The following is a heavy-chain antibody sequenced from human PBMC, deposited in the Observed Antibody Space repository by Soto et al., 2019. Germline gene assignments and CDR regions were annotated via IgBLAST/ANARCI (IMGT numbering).Heavy chain of an antibody. CDR3: ATSTVSYVDIVSSTTRGYFDH. CDR1: GYNFNTYW. D-gene: IGHD5-12*01. V-gene: IGHV5-51*01. CDR2: IYPGYSDT. J-gene: IGHJ4*02. Sequence: GESLKISCEGSGYNFNTYWIGWVRQMPGKGLEWMALIYPGYSDTRYSPSFEFQFTLSVDRSISTAYLQWSSLKASDTAIYYCATSTVSYVDIVSSTTRGYFDHWGQGTLVTVSS.